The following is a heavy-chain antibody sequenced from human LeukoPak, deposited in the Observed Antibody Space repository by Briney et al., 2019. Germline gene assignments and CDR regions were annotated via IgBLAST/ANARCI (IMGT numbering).Heavy chain of an antibody. CDR3: VREVGAPGSFQH. CDR1: GFTFSSNW. D-gene: IGHD1-26*01. CDR2: INGDGRII. J-gene: IGHJ1*01. Sequence: GGSLRLSCAASGFTFSSNWMHWVRQAPGKGLVWISRINGDGRIIEHAESMKGRFTVSRNNADNTLHLQMNSLRGEDTAVYHCVREVGAPGSFQHWGQGAPVTVSS. V-gene: IGHV3-74*01.